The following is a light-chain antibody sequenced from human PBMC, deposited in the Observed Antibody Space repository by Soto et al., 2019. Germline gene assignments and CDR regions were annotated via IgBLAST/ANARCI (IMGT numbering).Light chain of an antibody. CDR3: QQYGSSPRT. CDR1: QSVSSNF. Sequence: EIVLTQSPCTLSLSPGERATLSCRASQSVSSNFLAWYQQKPGQAPRLLIYGASNRATGIPDRFSGSGSGTDFTLTISRLEPEDFVVYYCQQYGSSPRTFGQGTKVDIK. CDR2: GAS. V-gene: IGKV3-20*01. J-gene: IGKJ1*01.